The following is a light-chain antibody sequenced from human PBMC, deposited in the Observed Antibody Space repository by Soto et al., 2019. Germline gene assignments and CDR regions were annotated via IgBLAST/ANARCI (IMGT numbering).Light chain of an antibody. CDR1: FNDVGGYNY. J-gene: IGLJ3*02. Sequence: QAVVTQPPSASGSPGQSVTISCTGTFNDVGGYNYVSWYQQHPGKAPKVIIYEVYKRPSGVPDRFSGSKSGKTASLTVSGLQADDEADYYCSSYVGNNNLVFGGGTQLTVL. CDR3: SSYVGNNNLV. CDR2: EVY. V-gene: IGLV2-8*01.